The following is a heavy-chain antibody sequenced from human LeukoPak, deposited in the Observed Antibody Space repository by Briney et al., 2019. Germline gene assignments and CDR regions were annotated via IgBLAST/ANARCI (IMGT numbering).Heavy chain of an antibody. CDR1: GGSFSGYY. Sequence: SETLSLTCAVYGGSFSGYYWSWIRQPPGKGLEWIGEINHSGSTNYNPSLKSRVTISVDTSKNQFSLKLSSVTAADTAVYYCARSYGDYRYYYYYMDVWGKGTTVTISS. J-gene: IGHJ6*03. V-gene: IGHV4-34*01. CDR2: INHSGST. CDR3: ARSYGDYRYYYYYMDV. D-gene: IGHD4-17*01.